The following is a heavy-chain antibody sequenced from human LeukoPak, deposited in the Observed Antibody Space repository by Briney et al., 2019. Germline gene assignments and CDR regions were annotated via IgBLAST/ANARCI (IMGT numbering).Heavy chain of an antibody. CDR1: GGSFSGYY. J-gene: IGHJ4*02. D-gene: IGHD3-22*01. V-gene: IGHV4-34*01. Sequence: SETLSLTCAVYGGSFSGYYWSWIRQPPGKGLEWIGEINHSGSTNYNPSLKSRVTIPVDTSKNQFSLKLSSVAAADTAVYYCARAYDRSGYQAMGFDYWGQGTLVTVSS. CDR2: INHSGST. CDR3: ARAYDRSGYQAMGFDY.